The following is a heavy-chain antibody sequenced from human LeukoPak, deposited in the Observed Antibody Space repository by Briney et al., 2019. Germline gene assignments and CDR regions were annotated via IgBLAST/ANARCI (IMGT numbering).Heavy chain of an antibody. CDR3: ARHGTISSESYFDY. V-gene: IGHV4-59*08. D-gene: IGHD1-14*01. J-gene: IGHJ4*02. CDR2: IHNSGRT. CDR1: GXSISSYY. Sequence: SETLSLTCTVSGXSISSYYWSWVRQPAGKGLEWIGYIHNSGRTNYNPSLKSRVTGFVDTSKNQVSLRLSSVTAADTAVYYCARHGTISSESYFDYWGQGALVTVSS.